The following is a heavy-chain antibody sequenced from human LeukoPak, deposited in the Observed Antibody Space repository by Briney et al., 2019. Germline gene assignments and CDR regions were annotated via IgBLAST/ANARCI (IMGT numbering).Heavy chain of an antibody. V-gene: IGHV4-59*01. J-gene: IGHJ5*02. CDR1: GGSISSYY. Sequence: PSETLSLTCTVSGGSISSYYWSWIRQPPGKGLEWIGYIYYSGSTNYNPSLKSRVTISVDTSKNQFSLKLSSVTAADTAVYYCARHYDSSGVFDPWGQGTLVTVSS. CDR2: IYYSGST. D-gene: IGHD3-22*01. CDR3: ARHYDSSGVFDP.